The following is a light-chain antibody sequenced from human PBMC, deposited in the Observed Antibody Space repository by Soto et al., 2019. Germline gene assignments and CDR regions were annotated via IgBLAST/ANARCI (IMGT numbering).Light chain of an antibody. CDR2: KAS. Sequence: DIQMTQSPSTLSASVGDRVSVTCRASQSISTWVAWYQQKPGKAPKLLIYKASSLASGVPSRFSGSGSGTDFTLTISRLEPEDFAVYYCQQYGSSPHFGGGSKVDIK. CDR1: QSISTW. V-gene: IGKV1-5*03. J-gene: IGKJ4*01. CDR3: QQYGSSPH.